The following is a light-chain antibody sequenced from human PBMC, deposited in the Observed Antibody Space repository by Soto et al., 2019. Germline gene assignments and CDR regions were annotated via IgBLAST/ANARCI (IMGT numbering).Light chain of an antibody. J-gene: IGLJ1*01. CDR2: EVN. Sequence: QSALAQPPSASGSPGQSVTISCTGTSSDVGGYNYVSWFQQHPGKAPKLIIHEVNQRPSGVPDRFSGSKSGNTASLTVSGLQAEDEGTYYCSSYGGYNNVXFGTGTKVT. CDR1: SSDVGGYNY. CDR3: SSYGGYNNVX. V-gene: IGLV2-8*01.